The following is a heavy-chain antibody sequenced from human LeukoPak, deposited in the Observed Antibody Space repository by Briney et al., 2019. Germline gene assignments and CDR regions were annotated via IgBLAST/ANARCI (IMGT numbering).Heavy chain of an antibody. Sequence: GGSLRLSCAPSGFTFSSYAMSWVRQAPGKGLEWFSAISGSGGSTYYADSVKGRFTISRDNSKNTLYLQMNSLRAEDTAVYYCAKARQGAFDIWGQGTMVTVSS. J-gene: IGHJ3*02. V-gene: IGHV3-23*01. CDR1: GFTFSSYA. CDR3: AKARQGAFDI. CDR2: ISGSGGST.